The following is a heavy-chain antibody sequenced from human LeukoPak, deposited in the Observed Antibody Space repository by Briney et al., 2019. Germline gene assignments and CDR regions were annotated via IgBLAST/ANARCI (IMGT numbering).Heavy chain of an antibody. Sequence: SETLSLTCTVSGGSISSYYWSWIRQPPGKGLEWIGYIYYSGSTNYNPSLKSRVTISVDTSKNQFSLKLSSVTAADTAVYYCAGIHPYGRLRHYYYGMDVWGQGTTVTVSS. V-gene: IGHV4-59*01. CDR2: IYYSGST. D-gene: IGHD4-17*01. J-gene: IGHJ6*02. CDR3: AGIHPYGRLRHYYYGMDV. CDR1: GGSISSYY.